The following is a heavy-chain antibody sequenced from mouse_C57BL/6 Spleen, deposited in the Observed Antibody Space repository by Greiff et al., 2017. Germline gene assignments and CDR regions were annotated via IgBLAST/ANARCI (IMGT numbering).Heavy chain of an antibody. J-gene: IGHJ4*01. CDR3: TRSAYYYGSSYDAMGC. D-gene: IGHD1-1*01. Sequence: QVQLQQSGAELVRPGASVTLSCKASGYTFTDYEMHWVKQTPVHGLEWIGAIDPETGGTAYNQKFKGKAILTADKSSSTAYMELRSLTSEDSAVYYCTRSAYYYGSSYDAMGCWGQRTSVTVSS. CDR1: GYTFTDYE. CDR2: IDPETGGT. V-gene: IGHV1-15*01.